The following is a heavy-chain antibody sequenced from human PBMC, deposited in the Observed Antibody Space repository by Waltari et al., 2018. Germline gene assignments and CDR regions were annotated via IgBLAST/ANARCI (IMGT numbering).Heavy chain of an antibody. CDR1: GGPISSHY. CDR2: IYYSGST. V-gene: IGHV4-59*11. J-gene: IGHJ3*02. CDR3: AGARDASPDAFDI. Sequence: QVQLQESGPGLVKPSETLSLTCTVSGGPISSHYWSWIRQPPGKGLEWIGYIYYSGSTNYNPSLKSRVTISVDTSKNQFSLKLSSVTAADTAVYYCAGARDASPDAFDIWGQGTMVIVSS.